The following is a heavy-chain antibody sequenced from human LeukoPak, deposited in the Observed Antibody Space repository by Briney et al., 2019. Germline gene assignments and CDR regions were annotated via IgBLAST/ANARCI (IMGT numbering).Heavy chain of an antibody. Sequence: SVMVFCKASGGTFSSYAISWVRQAPGQGLDSLAVIIPIFGTANYAQKFQGRVTITADKSTSTAYRELSSLRSEDTAVYYGARGERFAYFQHWGQGTLVTVSS. CDR2: IIPIFGTA. CDR3: ARGERFAYFQH. V-gene: IGHV1-69*06. J-gene: IGHJ1*01. D-gene: IGHD3-10*01. CDR1: GGTFSSYA.